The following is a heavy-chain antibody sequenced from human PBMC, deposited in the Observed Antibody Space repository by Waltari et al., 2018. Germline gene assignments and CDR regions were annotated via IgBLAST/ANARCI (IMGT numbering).Heavy chain of an antibody. CDR2: ISYDGSNK. Sequence: QVPLVESGGGVVQPGRSLRLSCAASGFPFSSYAMPWVRQAPGKGLEWVAVISYDGSNKYYADSVKGRFTISRDNSKNTLYLQMNSLRAEDTAVYYCAKLPGESYYDSSGYYGGDYWGQGTLVTVSS. D-gene: IGHD3-22*01. CDR3: AKLPGESYYDSSGYYGGDY. V-gene: IGHV3-30*01. J-gene: IGHJ4*02. CDR1: GFPFSSYA.